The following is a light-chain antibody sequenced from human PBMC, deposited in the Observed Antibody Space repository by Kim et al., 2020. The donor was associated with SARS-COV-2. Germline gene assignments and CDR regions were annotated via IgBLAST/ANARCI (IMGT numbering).Light chain of an antibody. CDR3: QHYGASVWT. V-gene: IGKV3-20*01. CDR2: GSS. J-gene: IGKJ1*01. CDR1: ETISSGR. Sequence: SVGERATGSCRASETISSGRLNWYQQKPGQTPRLLIYGSSTRAAGVPDRFSGFGSAADFTLTINSVEPEDSGVFYCQHYGASVWTFGQGTKLEI.